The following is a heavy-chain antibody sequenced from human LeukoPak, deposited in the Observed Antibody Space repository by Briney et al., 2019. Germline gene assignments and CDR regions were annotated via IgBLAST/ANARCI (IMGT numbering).Heavy chain of an antibody. CDR2: INHSGST. CDR1: GGSFSGYY. Sequence: SETLSLTCAVYGGSFSGYYWSWLRQPPGKGLEWIGEINHSGSTNYNPSLKSRVTMSVDTSKNQFSLKLSSVTAADTAVYYCARSYRDGYNFRHYYYYMDVWGKGTTVTVSS. J-gene: IGHJ6*03. V-gene: IGHV4-34*01. D-gene: IGHD5-24*01. CDR3: ARSYRDGYNFRHYYYYMDV.